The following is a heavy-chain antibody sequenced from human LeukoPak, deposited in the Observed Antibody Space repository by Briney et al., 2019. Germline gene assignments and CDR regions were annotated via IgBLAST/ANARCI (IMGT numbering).Heavy chain of an antibody. V-gene: IGHV1-8*01. Sequence: ASVKVSCKTSGYSFTIYDINWLRQAPGQGPEWMGWVNTATGNTGYAQKSQGRVSMTRDTSRTTAYMELRSLTSEDTAVYFCARVWGPTPIHYFDYWGQGSLVTVSP. D-gene: IGHD3-16*01. J-gene: IGHJ4*02. CDR2: VNTATGNT. CDR3: ARVWGPTPIHYFDY. CDR1: GYSFTIYD.